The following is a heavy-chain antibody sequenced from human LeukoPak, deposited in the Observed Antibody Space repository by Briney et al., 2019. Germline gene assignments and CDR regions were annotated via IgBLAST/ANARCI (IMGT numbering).Heavy chain of an antibody. V-gene: IGHV4-30-4*01. CDR2: IYYSGST. CDR1: GGSISSGDYY. CDR3: ARDSLDGDNRYFDY. D-gene: IGHD4-23*01. Sequence: SPSETLSLTCTVPGGSISSGDYYWSWIRQPPGKGLEWIGYIYYSGSTYYNPSLKSRVTISVDTSKNQFSLKLSSVTAADTAVYYCARDSLDGDNRYFDYWGQGTLVTVSS. J-gene: IGHJ4*02.